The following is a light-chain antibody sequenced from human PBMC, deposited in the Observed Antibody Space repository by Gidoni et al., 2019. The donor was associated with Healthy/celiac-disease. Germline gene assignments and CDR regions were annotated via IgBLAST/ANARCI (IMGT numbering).Light chain of an antibody. Sequence: DIHMTQSPSTLSVSVGERVTITCRASQSLSSYLNWYQQKPGKAPKLLIYAASSLPSGVPSRFSGSGSGTDFTLTISSLQSEDFATYYCQQNYSTPPFTFXXXTKVDIK. CDR3: QQNYSTPPFT. J-gene: IGKJ3*01. CDR1: QSLSSY. CDR2: AAS. V-gene: IGKV1-39*01.